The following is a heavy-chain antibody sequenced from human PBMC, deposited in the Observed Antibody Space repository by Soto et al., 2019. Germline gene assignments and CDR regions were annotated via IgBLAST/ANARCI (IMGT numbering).Heavy chain of an antibody. D-gene: IGHD6-19*01. V-gene: IGHV4-39*01. Sequence: QLQLQESGPGLVKPSETLSLTCTVSGGSISSSSYYWGWIRQPPGKGLEWIGSIYYSGSTYYNPSLKSRVTISVDTSKNQFSLKLSSVTAADTAVYYCASTRLYSSGSSWFDPWGQGTLVTDSS. CDR3: ASTRLYSSGSSWFDP. J-gene: IGHJ5*02. CDR1: GGSISSSSYY. CDR2: IYYSGST.